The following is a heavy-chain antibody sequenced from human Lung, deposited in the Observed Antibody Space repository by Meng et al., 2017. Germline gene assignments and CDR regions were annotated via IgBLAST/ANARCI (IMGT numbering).Heavy chain of an antibody. V-gene: IGHV4-34*01. CDR3: ARGPTTMAHDFDY. CDR2: INHSGST. J-gene: IGHJ4*02. CDR1: GGSFSDYY. D-gene: IGHD4-11*01. Sequence: QVQLQQWGAGLLEPSETLSLTCVVSGGSFSDYYWRWIRQPPGKGLEWIGEINHSGSTNYNPSLESRATISVDTSQNNLSLKLSSVTAADSAVYYCARGPTTMAHDFDYWGQGTLVTVSS.